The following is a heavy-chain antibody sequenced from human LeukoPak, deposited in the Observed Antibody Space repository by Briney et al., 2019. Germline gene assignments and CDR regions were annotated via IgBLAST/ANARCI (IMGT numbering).Heavy chain of an antibody. J-gene: IGHJ4*02. CDR3: AKDGEWIQLWSYFDY. CDR2: ISYDGSNK. Sequence: PGGSLRLSCAASGFTFSSYGMHWVRQARGKGLEWVAVISYDGSNKYYADSVKGRFTISRDNSKNTLYLQMNSLRAEDTAVYYCAKDGEWIQLWSYFDYWGQGTLVTVSS. D-gene: IGHD5-18*01. V-gene: IGHV3-30*18. CDR1: GFTFSSYG.